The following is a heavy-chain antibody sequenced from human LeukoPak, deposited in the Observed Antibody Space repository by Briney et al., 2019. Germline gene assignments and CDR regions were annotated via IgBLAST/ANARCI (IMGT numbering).Heavy chain of an antibody. CDR3: ARGGIAAAAFDY. D-gene: IGHD6-13*01. CDR1: GGSISSYY. Sequence: PSETLSLTCTVSGGSISSYYWSWIRQPPGKGLEWIGYIYYSGSTNYNPSLKSRITISVDTSKNQFSLKLSSVTAADTAVYYCARGGIAAAAFDYWGQGTLVAVSS. V-gene: IGHV4-59*01. J-gene: IGHJ4*02. CDR2: IYYSGST.